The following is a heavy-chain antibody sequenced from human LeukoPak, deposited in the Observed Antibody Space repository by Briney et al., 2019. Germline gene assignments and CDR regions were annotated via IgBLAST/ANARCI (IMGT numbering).Heavy chain of an antibody. V-gene: IGHV3-30*04. CDR2: ISYDGSNK. J-gene: IGHJ4*02. Sequence: GGSLRLSCAASGFTFSSYDMHWVRQAPGKGLEWVAVISYDGSNKYYADSVRGRFTISRDNSKNTLYLQMNSLRADDTAVYYCARDMGDSSGYFDYWGQGTLVTVSS. CDR1: GFTFSSYD. CDR3: ARDMGDSSGYFDY. D-gene: IGHD3-22*01.